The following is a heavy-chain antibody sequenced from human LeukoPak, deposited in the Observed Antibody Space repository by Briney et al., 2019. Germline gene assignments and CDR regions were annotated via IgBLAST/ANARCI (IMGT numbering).Heavy chain of an antibody. Sequence: SETLSLTCNVSGASISSYYWSWIRQPAGKGLEWIGRIYTSANTNYNPSFKSRATISIDRSKNQLSLNLPSVTAADTAVYYCARDRIWNDAGHDPFDIWGQGTMVTVSS. D-gene: IGHD1-1*01. CDR1: GASISSYY. J-gene: IGHJ3*02. V-gene: IGHV4-4*07. CDR2: IYTSANT. CDR3: ARDRIWNDAGHDPFDI.